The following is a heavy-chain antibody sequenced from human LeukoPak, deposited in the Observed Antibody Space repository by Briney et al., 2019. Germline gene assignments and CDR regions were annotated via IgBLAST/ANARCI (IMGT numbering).Heavy chain of an antibody. J-gene: IGHJ4*02. Sequence: SETLSLTCTVSGGSISSYYWSWIRQPPGKGLEWIGEIYHSGSTNYNPSLKSRVTISVDKSKNQFSLKLSSVTAADTAVYYCARVARRDYYFDYWGQGTLVTVSS. V-gene: IGHV4-59*12. CDR3: ARVARRDYYFDY. CDR2: IYHSGST. CDR1: GGSISSYY. D-gene: IGHD2-21*01.